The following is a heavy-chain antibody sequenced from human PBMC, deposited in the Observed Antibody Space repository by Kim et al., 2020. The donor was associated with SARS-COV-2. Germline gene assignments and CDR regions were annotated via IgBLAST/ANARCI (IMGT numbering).Heavy chain of an antibody. Sequence: ASVKVSCKASGYTFTGYYMHWVRQAPGQGLEWMGWINPNSGGTNYAQKFQGWVTMTRDTSISTAYMELSWLRSDDTAVYYCARVKIGYYDFWSGYYDYWGQGTLVTVSS. J-gene: IGHJ4*02. CDR1: GYTFTGYY. V-gene: IGHV1-2*04. D-gene: IGHD3-3*01. CDR3: ARVKIGYYDFWSGYYDY. CDR2: INPNSGGT.